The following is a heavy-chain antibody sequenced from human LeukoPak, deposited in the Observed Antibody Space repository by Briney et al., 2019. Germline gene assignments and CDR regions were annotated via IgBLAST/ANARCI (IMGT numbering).Heavy chain of an antibody. Sequence: SETLSLTCTVSGGSISSYYWSWLRQPPGKGLEWIGYIYYSGSTNYNPSLKSRVTISVDTSKNQFSLKLSSVTAADTAVYYCASFLSSSWYGHYFDYWGQGTLVTVSS. J-gene: IGHJ4*02. CDR2: IYYSGST. CDR1: GGSISSYY. V-gene: IGHV4-59*01. CDR3: ASFLSSSWYGHYFDY. D-gene: IGHD6-13*01.